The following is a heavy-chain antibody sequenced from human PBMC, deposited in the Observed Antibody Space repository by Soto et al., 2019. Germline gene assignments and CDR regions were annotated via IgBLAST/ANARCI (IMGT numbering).Heavy chain of an antibody. V-gene: IGHV5-51*01. Sequence: GESLKISCKGSGYSVTSYWIGGVRQMPGKGLEWMGIIYPGDSDTRYSPSFQGQVTISADKSISTAYLQWSSLKASDTAMYYCARIIYCTNGVCSLGMDVWGQGTTVTVSS. CDR2: IYPGDSDT. D-gene: IGHD2-8*01. J-gene: IGHJ6*02. CDR3: ARIIYCTNGVCSLGMDV. CDR1: GYSVTSYW.